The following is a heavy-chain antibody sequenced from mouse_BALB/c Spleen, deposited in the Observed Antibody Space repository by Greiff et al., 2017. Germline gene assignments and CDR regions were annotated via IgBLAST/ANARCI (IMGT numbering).Heavy chain of an antibody. CDR1: GFNIKDYY. J-gene: IGHJ4*01. D-gene: IGHD1-1*01. Sequence: VQLQQSGAELVRPGALVKLSCKASGFNIKDYYMHWVKQRPEQGLEWIGWIDPENGNTIYDPKFQGKASITADTSSNTAYLQLSSLTSEDTAVYYGARRYYYGSSHYYAMDYWGQGTSVTVSS. CDR3: ARRYYYGSSHYYAMDY. V-gene: IGHV14-1*02. CDR2: IDPENGNT.